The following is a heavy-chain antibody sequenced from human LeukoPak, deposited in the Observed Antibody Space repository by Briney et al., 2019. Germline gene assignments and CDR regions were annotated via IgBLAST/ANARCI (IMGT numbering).Heavy chain of an antibody. D-gene: IGHD2-15*01. J-gene: IGHJ5*02. CDR1: GGSTSSYY. V-gene: IGHV4-59*01. Sequence: SETLSLTCAVSGGSTSSYYWSWIRQPPGKGLEWIGYIYYSGSTNYNPSLKSRVTISVDTSKNQFSLKLSSVTAADTAVYYCARGLLGYCSGGSCYSGNWFDPWGQGTLVTVSS. CDR2: IYYSGST. CDR3: ARGLLGYCSGGSCYSGNWFDP.